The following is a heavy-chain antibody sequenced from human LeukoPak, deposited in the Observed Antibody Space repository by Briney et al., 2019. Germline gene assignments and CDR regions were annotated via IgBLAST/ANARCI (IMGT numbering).Heavy chain of an antibody. Sequence: GGSLRLSCTASGFTFSDYWMTWVRQTPGKGLEWLANINEDGSAKNYVDSVKGRFTISRDNAVNSLYLQMNSLRAEDTAMYYCARDSRMNYYASWGRGTLVTVSS. CDR2: INEDGSAK. J-gene: IGHJ5*02. CDR1: GFTFSDYW. D-gene: IGHD3-3*01. CDR3: ARDSRMNYYAS. V-gene: IGHV3-7*01.